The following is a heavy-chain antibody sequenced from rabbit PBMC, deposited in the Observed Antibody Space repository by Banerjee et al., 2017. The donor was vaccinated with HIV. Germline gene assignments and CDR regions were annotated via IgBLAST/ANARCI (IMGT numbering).Heavy chain of an antibody. V-gene: IGHV1S40*01. CDR1: GFSFSSTA. CDR3: ARDFGVDNSGVGFNL. CDR2: IHTSSGNT. Sequence: QSLEESGGDLVKPWASLTLTCTASGFSFSSTAMCWVRQAPGKGLEWIACIHTSSGNTWYASWVNGRFTISKTSSTTVTLQMTSLTAADTATYFCARDFGVDNSGVGFNLWGQGTLVTVS. J-gene: IGHJ4*01. D-gene: IGHD4-1*01.